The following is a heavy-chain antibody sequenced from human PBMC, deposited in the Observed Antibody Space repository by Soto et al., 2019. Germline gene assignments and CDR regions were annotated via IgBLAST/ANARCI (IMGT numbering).Heavy chain of an antibody. CDR1: GGPISSSSYY. CDR3: ARASSSWRPVVY. V-gene: IGHV4-39*07. Sequence: SETLSLTCTVSGGPISSSSYYWGWIRQPPGKGLEWIGSIYYSGSTYYNPSLKSRVTISVDTSKNQFSLELSSVTAADTAVYYCARASSSWRPVVYWGQGTLVTVSS. D-gene: IGHD6-13*01. J-gene: IGHJ4*02. CDR2: IYYSGST.